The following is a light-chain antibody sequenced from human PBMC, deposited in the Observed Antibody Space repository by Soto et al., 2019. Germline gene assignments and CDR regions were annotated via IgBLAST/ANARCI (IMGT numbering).Light chain of an antibody. CDR2: YDN. J-gene: IGLJ1*01. V-gene: IGLV1-44*01. CDR3: ARSDASLNGRV. Sequence: QSVLTQPPSASGTPGQRVTISCSGSNCNIGSNTLNWYQQLPGTAAKLLIIYDNLRPSGVAARSFGCKSATSASLAISGVQSADDADYYCARSDASLNGRVFGTGTKVTVL. CDR1: NCNIGSNT.